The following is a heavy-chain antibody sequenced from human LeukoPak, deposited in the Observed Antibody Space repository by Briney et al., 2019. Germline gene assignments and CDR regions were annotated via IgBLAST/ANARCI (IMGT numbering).Heavy chain of an antibody. CDR2: ISYDGGNT. Sequence: GGSLRLSCAASGFTFSSNAIHRVRQAPGKGLEWVAEISYDGGNTYYADSVKGRFTISRDNSKNTLYLQMNSLRADDTAVYYCARMDRTIIAAVHFDSWGQGTLVTVSP. CDR1: GFTFSSNA. J-gene: IGHJ4*02. CDR3: ARMDRTIIAAVHFDS. V-gene: IGHV3-30-3*01. D-gene: IGHD3-22*01.